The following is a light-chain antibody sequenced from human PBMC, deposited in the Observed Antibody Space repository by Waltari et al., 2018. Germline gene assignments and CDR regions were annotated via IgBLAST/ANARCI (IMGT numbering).Light chain of an antibody. CDR3: SSYTTSSVV. CDR1: SSDVGGYNF. J-gene: IGLJ2*01. V-gene: IGLV2-14*01. CDR2: DVI. Sequence: QSALTQPASVSGSPGPSITISCTGTSSDVGGYNFVSWYQQHPGKAPTVMIYDVIKRPAGVSKRFSGSKCGNTASLTISGRQAEDEADYYCSSYTTSSVVFGGGTKLTVL.